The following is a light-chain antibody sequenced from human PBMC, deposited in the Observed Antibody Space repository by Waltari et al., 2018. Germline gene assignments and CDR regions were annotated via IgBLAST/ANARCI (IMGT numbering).Light chain of an antibody. J-gene: IGKJ1*01. CDR1: QSLLYSSDNRNY. CDR3: QQYHSVPPT. V-gene: IGKV4-1*01. Sequence: DIVLTQSPDSLAMSLGERATINCKPSQSLLYSSDNRNYSAWHQQKPGQPPKLLIYWASTRESWVPDRFSRSESGTSFTLTISSLQAEDVAVYYCQQYHSVPPTFGQGTKVQIK. CDR2: WAS.